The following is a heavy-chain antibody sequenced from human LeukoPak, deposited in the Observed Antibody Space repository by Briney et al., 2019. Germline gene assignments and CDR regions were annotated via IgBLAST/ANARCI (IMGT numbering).Heavy chain of an antibody. Sequence: GGSLRLSCAASGFTVSSNYMSWVRQAPGKGLEWVSSFYSGGTTYYTDSVKGRFTISRDNFKNTLYLQMNSVRAEDTAVYYCARDWYSSGDYWGQGTLVTVSS. CDR3: ARDWYSSGDY. J-gene: IGHJ4*02. CDR2: FYSGGTT. D-gene: IGHD6-19*01. V-gene: IGHV3-53*01. CDR1: GFTVSSNY.